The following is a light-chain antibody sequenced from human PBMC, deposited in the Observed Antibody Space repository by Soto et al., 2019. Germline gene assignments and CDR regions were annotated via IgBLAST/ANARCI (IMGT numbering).Light chain of an antibody. Sequence: EIVLTQSPGTLSLSPGERATLSCRASQSVSDSYLAWYQQKPGQAPRLLISGASSRATGIPDRFSGSGSGTDFSLIISRLEPEAFAVYYCQQYGSSPYTFGQGTKLEIK. CDR1: QSVSDSY. V-gene: IGKV3-20*01. CDR3: QQYGSSPYT. J-gene: IGKJ2*01. CDR2: GAS.